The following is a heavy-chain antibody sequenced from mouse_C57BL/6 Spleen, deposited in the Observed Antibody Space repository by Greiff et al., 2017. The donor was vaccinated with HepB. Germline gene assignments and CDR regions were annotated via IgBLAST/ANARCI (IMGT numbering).Heavy chain of an antibody. J-gene: IGHJ1*03. D-gene: IGHD2-1*01. CDR1: GFTFSDAW. Sequence: EVKLQESGGGLVQPGGSMKLSCAASGFTFSDAWMDWVRQSPEKGLEWVAEIRNKANNHATYYAESVKGRFTISRDDSKSSVYLQMNSLRAEDTGIYYCTRPIYYGNHWYFDVWGTGTTVTVSS. CDR2: IRNKANNHAT. V-gene: IGHV6-6*01. CDR3: TRPIYYGNHWYFDV.